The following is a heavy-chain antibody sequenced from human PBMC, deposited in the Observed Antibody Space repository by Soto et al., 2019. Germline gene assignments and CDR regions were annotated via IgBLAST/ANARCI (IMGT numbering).Heavy chain of an antibody. CDR3: AKDQEGRFDP. J-gene: IGHJ5*02. CDR2: ISYDGSNK. Sequence: PGGSLRLSCAASGFTFSSYGMHWVRQAPGKGLEWVAVISYDGSNKYYADSVKGRFTISRDNSKNTLYLQMNSLRAEDTAVYYCAKDQEGRFDPWGQGTLVTVSS. CDR1: GFTFSSYG. V-gene: IGHV3-30*18.